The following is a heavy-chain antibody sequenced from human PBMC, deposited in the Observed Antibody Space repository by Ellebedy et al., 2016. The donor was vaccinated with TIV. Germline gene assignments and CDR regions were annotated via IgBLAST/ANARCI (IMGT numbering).Heavy chain of an antibody. CDR2: IYSGGST. CDR1: GFTVSSNY. Sequence: GESLKISCAASGFTVSSNYMSWVRQAPGKGLEWVSVIYSGGSTYYADSVKGRFTISRDNSKNTLYLQMNSLRAEDTAVYYCARFQWLTHFDYWGQGTLVTVSS. J-gene: IGHJ4*02. V-gene: IGHV3-53*01. CDR3: ARFQWLTHFDY. D-gene: IGHD6-19*01.